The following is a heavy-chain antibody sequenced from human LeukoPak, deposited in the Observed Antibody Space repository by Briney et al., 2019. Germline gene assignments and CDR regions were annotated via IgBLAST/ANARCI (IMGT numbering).Heavy chain of an antibody. CDR2: IIPIFGTA. Sequence: SVKVSCKASGGTFSSYAISWVRQAPGQGLEWMAGIIPIFGTANYAQKFQGRVTITTDESTSTAYMELSSLRSEDTAVYYCARVDTAMVTGVISYYYYMDVWGKGTTVTVSS. CDR1: GGTFSSYA. V-gene: IGHV1-69*05. CDR3: ARVDTAMVTGVISYYYYMDV. J-gene: IGHJ6*03. D-gene: IGHD5-18*01.